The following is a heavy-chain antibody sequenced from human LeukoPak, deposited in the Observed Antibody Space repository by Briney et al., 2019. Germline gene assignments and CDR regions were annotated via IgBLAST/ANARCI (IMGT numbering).Heavy chain of an antibody. CDR3: ARFYGSGSYYLKNYYFDY. Sequence: SETLPLTCTVSGGSISSGGYYWSWIRQHPGKGLEWIGYIYYSGSTYYNPSLKSRVTISVDTPKNQFSLKLSSVTAADTAVYYCARFYGSGSYYLKNYYFDYWGQGTLVTVSS. V-gene: IGHV4-31*03. J-gene: IGHJ4*02. CDR1: GGSISSGGYY. D-gene: IGHD3-10*01. CDR2: IYYSGST.